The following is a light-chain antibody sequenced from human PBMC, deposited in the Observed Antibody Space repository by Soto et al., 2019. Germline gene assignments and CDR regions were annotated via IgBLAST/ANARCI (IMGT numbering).Light chain of an antibody. CDR1: QSVNIY. V-gene: IGKV3D-15*01. CDR3: QQYDDWLRLT. Sequence: EIVMTQSPATLSVSPGERATLSCRTSQSVNIYLAWYQQKPGQAPRLLIFGASYRATGITARCSGSGSGTEFNLTISSLQSEDFAVYFCQQYDDWLRLTFGGGTKVEIK. CDR2: GAS. J-gene: IGKJ4*01.